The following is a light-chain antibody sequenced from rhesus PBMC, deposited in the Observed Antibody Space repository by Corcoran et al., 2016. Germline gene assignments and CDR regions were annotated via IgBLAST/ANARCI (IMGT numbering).Light chain of an antibody. V-gene: IGKV1-22*01. J-gene: IGKJ3*01. Sequence: DIQMTQSPSSLSASVGDTVTITCRASQSISSWLDWYQQKPGKAPKVLIYKASSLQSGVPSRFSGSGSGTDFTLTISRLQLEDFGIYYCQHYSSSPFTFGPGTKLDIK. CDR3: QHYSSSPFT. CDR1: QSISSW. CDR2: KAS.